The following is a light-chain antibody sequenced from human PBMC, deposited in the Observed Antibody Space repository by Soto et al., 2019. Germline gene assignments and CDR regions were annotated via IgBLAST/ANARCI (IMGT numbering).Light chain of an antibody. CDR3: QQRSNWPPRLT. Sequence: EIVLTQSPATLSLSPGERATLSCRASQSVSSYLAWYQQKPGQAPRLLIYDASNRATGIPARFSGSGSGTDFTLTISSLEPEVFAVYYCQQRSNWPPRLTFGGGTNVDIK. CDR1: QSVSSY. J-gene: IGKJ4*01. CDR2: DAS. V-gene: IGKV3-11*01.